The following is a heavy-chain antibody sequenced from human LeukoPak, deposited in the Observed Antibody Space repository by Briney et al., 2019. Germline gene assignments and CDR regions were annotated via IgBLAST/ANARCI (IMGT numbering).Heavy chain of an antibody. D-gene: IGHD2/OR15-2a*01. CDR2: IDSDGSYI. J-gene: IGHJ3*02. CDR3: VRENNAFDM. CDR1: GFTFRSSL. V-gene: IGHV3-74*01. Sequence: GGSLRLPCAASGFTFRSSLMHWVRQTPGKGLLWVSHIDSDGSYIVYADSVKGRFTVSRDNAKNTLYLQMNSLRAEDTAVYYCVRENNAFDMWGQGTMVTVSS.